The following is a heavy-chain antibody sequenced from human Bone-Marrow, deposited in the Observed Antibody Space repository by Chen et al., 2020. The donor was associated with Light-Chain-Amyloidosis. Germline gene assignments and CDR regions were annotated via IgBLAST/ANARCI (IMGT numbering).Heavy chain of an antibody. J-gene: IGHJ4*02. CDR1: GFTVSSNY. CDR2: LYTGGST. CDR3: ARVRDPTYGGLDY. Sequence: EVQLVESGGGLIQPGGSLRLPCAASGFTVSSNYMSWVRQAPGKGLEWVSVLYTGGSTYYADSVKGRFTISRDNSKNTLYLQMSSLRAEDTAVYYCARVRDPTYGGLDYWGQGTLVTVSS. V-gene: IGHV3-53*01. D-gene: IGHD4-17*01.